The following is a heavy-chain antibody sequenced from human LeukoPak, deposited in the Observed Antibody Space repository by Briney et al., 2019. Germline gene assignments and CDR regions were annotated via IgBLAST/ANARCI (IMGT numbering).Heavy chain of an antibody. CDR3: AREGWFGKLEY. CDR2: IKQDGSDK. V-gene: IGHV3-7*05. D-gene: IGHD3-10*01. J-gene: IGHJ4*02. Sequence: GASLRLSCAASGLIFSRYWMSWVRQAPGKGLGWVANIKQDGSDKYYVDSVKGRFTISRDNAKNSLYLQMNSLRAEDTAVYYCAREGWFGKLEYWGQGTLLTVSS. CDR1: GLIFSRYW.